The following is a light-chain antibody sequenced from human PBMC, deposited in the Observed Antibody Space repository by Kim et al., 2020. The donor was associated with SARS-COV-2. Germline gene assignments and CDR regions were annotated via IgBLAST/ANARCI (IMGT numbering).Light chain of an antibody. J-gene: IGKJ1*01. CDR2: AAS. Sequence: SSGERATLSFRARQSLSSNSLAWYQQKPGQAPRLLIYAASSRATGIPDRFSGSGSGTDFTLTISRLEPEDFAMYYCQQYEGSSKTFGHGTKVDIK. CDR3: QQYEGSSKT. V-gene: IGKV3-20*01. CDR1: QSLSSNS.